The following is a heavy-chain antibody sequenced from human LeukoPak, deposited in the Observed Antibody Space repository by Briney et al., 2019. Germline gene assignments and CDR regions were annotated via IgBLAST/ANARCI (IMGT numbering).Heavy chain of an antibody. J-gene: IGHJ4*02. V-gene: IGHV3-48*01. CDR1: GFTFSSYS. CDR2: ISSSSSTI. CDR3: ARAWYSYGYGYYFDY. Sequence: GGSLRLSCAASGFTFSSYSMNWVRQAPGKGLEWVSYISSSSSTIYYADSVKGRFTISRDNSKNTLYLQMNSLRAEDTAVYYCARAWYSYGYGYYFDYWGQGTLVTVSS. D-gene: IGHD5-18*01.